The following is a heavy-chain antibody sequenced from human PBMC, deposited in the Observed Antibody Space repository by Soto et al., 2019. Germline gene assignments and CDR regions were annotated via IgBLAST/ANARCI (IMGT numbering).Heavy chain of an antibody. CDR3: ARHSLALRKNNWFDP. CDR2: IFYLGSS. V-gene: IGHV4-39*01. D-gene: IGHD3-3*02. J-gene: IGHJ5*02. Sequence: SETVSLTCTVSGDSIISSEFYWGWVRQPPGKGLEWIGSIFYLGSSYYNPSLKSRVTMSVDTSKNQFSLRLRSVTAADTALYFCARHSLALRKNNWFDPWGQGIMVTVSS. CDR1: GDSIISSEFY.